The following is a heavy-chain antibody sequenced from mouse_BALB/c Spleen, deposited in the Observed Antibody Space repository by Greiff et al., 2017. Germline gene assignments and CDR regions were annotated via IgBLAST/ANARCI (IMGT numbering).Heavy chain of an antibody. Sequence: EVQLQQSGTVLARPGASVKMSCKASGYSFTSYWMHWVKQRPGQGLEWIGAIYPGNSDTSYNQKFKGKAKLTAVTSASTAYMELSSLTNEDSAVYYCTISYYDLYDYAMDYWGQGTSVTVSS. CDR3: TISYYDLYDYAMDY. D-gene: IGHD2-4*01. V-gene: IGHV1-5*01. J-gene: IGHJ4*01. CDR2: IYPGNSDT. CDR1: GYSFTSYW.